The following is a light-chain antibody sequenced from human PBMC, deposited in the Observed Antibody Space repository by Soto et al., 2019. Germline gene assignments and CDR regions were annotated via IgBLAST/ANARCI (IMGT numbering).Light chain of an antibody. CDR1: QSVSNN. CDR3: QQYNNWPPWT. CDR2: DAS. Sequence: ILMTQSPATLSVSPGERATLSCRASQSVSNNLAWYQQKPGQAPRLLIYDASTRATGIPARFSGSGSGTEFTLTISGLQSEDFAVHYCQQYNNWPPWTFGQRTKVEIK. J-gene: IGKJ1*01. V-gene: IGKV3-15*01.